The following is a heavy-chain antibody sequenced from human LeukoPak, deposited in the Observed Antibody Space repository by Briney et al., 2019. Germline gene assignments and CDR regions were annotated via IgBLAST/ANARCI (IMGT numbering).Heavy chain of an antibody. CDR3: ATGKTATLPGY. Sequence: GGSLRLSCAASGFTFDDYGMSWVRQAPGKGLEWVSGINWNGGSTGYADSVKGRFTISRDNAKNTLYLQMNSLRAEDTAVYYCATGKTATLPGYWGQGTLVTVSS. J-gene: IGHJ4*02. CDR1: GFTFDDYG. V-gene: IGHV3-20*04. CDR2: INWNGGST. D-gene: IGHD2-15*01.